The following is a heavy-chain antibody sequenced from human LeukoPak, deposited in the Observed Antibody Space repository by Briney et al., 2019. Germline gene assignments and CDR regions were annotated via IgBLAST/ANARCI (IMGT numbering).Heavy chain of an antibody. V-gene: IGHV3-48*04. D-gene: IGHD4-11*01. J-gene: IGHJ4*02. CDR3: ARETSTAEYYFDY. CDR1: GFSLKTDG. CDR2: ISSSGGAI. Sequence: GGSLRLSCAVSGFSLKTDGMNWVRQAPGKGLDWIAQISSSGGAIYYADSVKGRFTISRDNAENSLYLQMNSLGAEDTAVYYCARETSTAEYYFDYWGRGTLVTVSS.